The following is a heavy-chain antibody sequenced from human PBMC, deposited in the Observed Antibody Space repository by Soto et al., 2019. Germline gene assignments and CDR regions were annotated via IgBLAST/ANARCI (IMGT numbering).Heavy chain of an antibody. CDR1: GGSISDGYY. D-gene: IGHD3-22*01. CDR2: ISYSGST. CDR3: ARRDRSGYSYWLDT. Sequence: SETLSLTCTVSGGSISDGYYWSWIRQHPGKGLEWIGSISYSGSTSYNPSLKSRLTISVDRSKSQFSLNLSSVTAADTAVYYCARRDRSGYSYWLDTWGQGTLVTVSS. J-gene: IGHJ5*02. V-gene: IGHV4-31*03.